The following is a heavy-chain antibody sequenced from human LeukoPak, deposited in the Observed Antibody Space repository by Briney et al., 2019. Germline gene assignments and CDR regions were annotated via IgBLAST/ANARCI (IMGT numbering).Heavy chain of an antibody. V-gene: IGHV1-3*01. D-gene: IGHD5/OR15-5a*01. CDR2: INGANGDT. Sequence: GASVKVSCKASGYTFTTYAMHWVRQAPGQRLEWMGGINGANGDTKYSQKSQGRVTITRDTSASTAYMELSSLRSEDTAVYYCARDGHGGEFDYWGQGTLVTVSS. J-gene: IGHJ4*02. CDR1: GYTFTTYA. CDR3: ARDGHGGEFDY.